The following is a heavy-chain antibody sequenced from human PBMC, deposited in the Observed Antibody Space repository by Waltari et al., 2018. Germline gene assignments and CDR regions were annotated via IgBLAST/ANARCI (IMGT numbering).Heavy chain of an antibody. V-gene: IGHV4-4*07. D-gene: IGHD3-10*01. CDR3: ARVSDYYGSGLAFDI. Sequence: QVQLQESGPGLVKPSETLSLTCTVSGGSISSYYWSWIRQPAGKGLEWIGRIYTSGSTNYNPSLKSRVTMSVDTSKNQFSLKLSSVTAADTAVYYCARVSDYYGSGLAFDIWGQGTMVTVSS. CDR2: IYTSGST. CDR1: GGSISSYY. J-gene: IGHJ3*02.